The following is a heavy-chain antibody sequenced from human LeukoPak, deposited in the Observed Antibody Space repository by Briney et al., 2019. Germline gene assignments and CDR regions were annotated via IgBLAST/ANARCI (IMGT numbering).Heavy chain of an antibody. J-gene: IGHJ4*02. CDR3: ARTNNVFYYFDY. CDR2: INHSGST. Sequence: PSETLSLTCAVYDGSFSGYSWSWIRQPPGKGLEWIGEINHSGSTNYNPSLKSRVTTSVDTSKNQFSLKLSSVTAADTAVYYCARTNNVFYYFDYWGQGTLVTVSS. D-gene: IGHD1/OR15-1a*01. CDR1: DGSFSGYS. V-gene: IGHV4-34*01.